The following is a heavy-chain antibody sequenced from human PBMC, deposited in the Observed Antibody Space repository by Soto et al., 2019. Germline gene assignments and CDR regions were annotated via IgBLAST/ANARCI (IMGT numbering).Heavy chain of an antibody. Sequence: EVQLVESGGGLVQPGGSPRLSCAASGFMFSKTWMSWVRQAPGKGPEWVANIKEDGSEKYYVDSVRGRFSISRDNAKNSLYLQMNNLRAEDTAVYYCARSQNWGQGTLVTVSS. J-gene: IGHJ4*02. CDR3: ARSQN. V-gene: IGHV3-7*05. CDR1: GFMFSKTW. CDR2: IKEDGSEK.